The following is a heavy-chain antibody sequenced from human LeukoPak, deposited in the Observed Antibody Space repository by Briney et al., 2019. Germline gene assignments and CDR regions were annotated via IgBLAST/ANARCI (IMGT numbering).Heavy chain of an antibody. CDR1: GYTLTSYD. CDR2: INAGNGNT. J-gene: IGHJ6*02. D-gene: IGHD6-13*01. V-gene: IGHV1-3*01. Sequence: ASVKVSCKASGYTLTSYDINWVRQATGQRLEWMGWINAGNGNTKYSQKFQGRVTITRDTSASTAYMELSSLRSEDTAVYYCARVNSRGPYYYYYGMDVWGQGTTVTVSS. CDR3: ARVNSRGPYYYYYGMDV.